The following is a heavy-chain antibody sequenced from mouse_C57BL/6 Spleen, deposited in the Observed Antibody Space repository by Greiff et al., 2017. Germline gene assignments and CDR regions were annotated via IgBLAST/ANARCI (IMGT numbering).Heavy chain of an antibody. CDR2: ISYDGSN. Sequence: EVKLMESGPGLVKPSQSLSLTCSVTGYSITSGYYWNWIRQFPGNKLEWMGYISYDGSNKYNPYLKNRISITRDTSKNQFFLKLNSVTTEDTATYYCARAIILRLYYCDYWGQGTTLTVSS. CDR1: GYSITSGYY. D-gene: IGHD1-1*01. CDR3: ARAIILRLYYCDY. J-gene: IGHJ2*01. V-gene: IGHV3-6*01.